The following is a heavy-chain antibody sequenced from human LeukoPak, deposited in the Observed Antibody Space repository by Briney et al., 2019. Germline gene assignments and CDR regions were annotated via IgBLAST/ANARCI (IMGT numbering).Heavy chain of an antibody. CDR3: ARGGYYYDSSGHIRELDY. J-gene: IGHJ4*02. V-gene: IGHV3-64*01. CDR1: GFTFSSYA. Sequence: GESLKISCAASGFTFSSYAMHWVRQAPGKGLEYVSAISSNGGSTYYANSVKGRFTISRDNSKNTLYLQMGSLRAEDMAVYYCARGGYYYDSSGHIRELDYWGQGTLVTVSS. CDR2: ISSNGGST. D-gene: IGHD3-22*01.